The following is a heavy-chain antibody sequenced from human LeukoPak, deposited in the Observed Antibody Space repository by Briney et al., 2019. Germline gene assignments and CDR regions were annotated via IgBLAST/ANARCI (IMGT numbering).Heavy chain of an antibody. D-gene: IGHD6-19*01. Sequence: GGSLRLSCAASGFTFSSYAMSWVRQTPGKGLEWVSAISGSGGSTYYADSVKGRFTISRDNSKNTLYLQMNSLRAEDTAVYYCAKDPRPGIAVAGTFDPWGQGTLVTVSS. CDR2: ISGSGGST. V-gene: IGHV3-23*01. J-gene: IGHJ5*02. CDR1: GFTFSSYA. CDR3: AKDPRPGIAVAGTFDP.